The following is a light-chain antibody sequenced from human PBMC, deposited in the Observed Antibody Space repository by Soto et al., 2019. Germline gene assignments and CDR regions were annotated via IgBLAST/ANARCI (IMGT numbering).Light chain of an antibody. V-gene: IGKV1-33*01. CDR3: QQYEGLPYT. CDR1: QDIGNY. Sequence: DIQMTQSPSSLSASIGDRVTMTCQASQDIGNYLNWFQQRPGRAPKLLISEASHLQPGDPSRFIGRHSWAYFTLTISSLLPEDVATYYCQQYEGLPYTFGRGTKLEIK. CDR2: EAS. J-gene: IGKJ2*01.